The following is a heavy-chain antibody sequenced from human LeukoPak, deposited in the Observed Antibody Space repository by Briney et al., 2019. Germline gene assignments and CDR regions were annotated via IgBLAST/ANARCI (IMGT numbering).Heavy chain of an antibody. J-gene: IGHJ4*02. V-gene: IGHV4-39*02. CDR1: GGSISSSSYY. CDR3: AKDKEDGYSSFDY. CDR2: IYYSGST. D-gene: IGHD5-24*01. Sequence: SETLSLTCTVSGGSISSSSYYWGWIRQPPGKGLEWIGSIYYSGSTYYNPSLKSRVTISVDTSKNQFSLKLSSVTAADTAVYYCAKDKEDGYSSFDYWGQGTLVTVSS.